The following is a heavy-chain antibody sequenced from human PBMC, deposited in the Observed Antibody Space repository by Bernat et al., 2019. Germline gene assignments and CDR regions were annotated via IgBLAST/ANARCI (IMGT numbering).Heavy chain of an antibody. CDR2: ISYDGSNK. CDR3: AKDFYYDILTGYYITYYYYYGMDV. Sequence: QVQLVESGGGVVQPGRSLRLSCAASGFTFSSYGMHWVRQAPGKGLEWVAVISYDGSNKYYADSVKGRFTISRDNSKNTLYLQMNSLRAEDTAVYYCAKDFYYDILTGYYITYYYYYGMDVWGQGTTVTVSS. CDR1: GFTFSSYG. D-gene: IGHD3-9*01. J-gene: IGHJ6*02. V-gene: IGHV3-30*18.